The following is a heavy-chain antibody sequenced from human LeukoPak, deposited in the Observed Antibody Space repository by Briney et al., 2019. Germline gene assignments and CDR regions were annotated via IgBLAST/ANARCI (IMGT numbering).Heavy chain of an antibody. CDR3: ARVSTCDYVDY. D-gene: IGHD5/OR15-5a*01. CDR2: IYYSGST. V-gene: IGHV4-31*03. Sequence: SETLSLTCTVSGGSISSGGYYWSWIRQHPGKGLEWIGYIYYSGSTYYNPSLKSRVTISVDTSKNQFSLRLSSVTAADTAVYYCARVSTCDYVDYWGQGTLVTVSS. J-gene: IGHJ4*02. CDR1: GGSISSGGYY.